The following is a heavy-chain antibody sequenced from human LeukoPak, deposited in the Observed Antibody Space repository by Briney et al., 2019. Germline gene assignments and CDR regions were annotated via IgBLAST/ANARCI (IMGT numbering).Heavy chain of an antibody. CDR3: ARDLDDILTGSSLDYYYGMDV. V-gene: IGHV3-33*01. CDR2: IWYDGSNK. D-gene: IGHD3-9*01. CDR1: GFTFSSCG. Sequence: PGGSLRLSCAASGFTFSSCGMHWVRQAPGKGLEGVAVIWYDGSNKYYADSVKGRFTISRDNSKNTLYLQMNSLRAEDTAVYYCARDLDDILTGSSLDYYYGMDVWGQGTTVTVSS. J-gene: IGHJ6*02.